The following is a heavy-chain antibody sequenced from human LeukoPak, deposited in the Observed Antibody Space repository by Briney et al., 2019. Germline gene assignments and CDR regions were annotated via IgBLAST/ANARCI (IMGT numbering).Heavy chain of an antibody. V-gene: IGHV3-9*03. CDR1: GFTFDDYA. CDR2: ISWNSGSI. Sequence: PGRSLRLSCAASGFTFDDYAMHWVRQAPGKGLEWVSGISWNSGSIGYADSVKGRFTISRDNAKNSLYLQMDSLRAEDMALYYCAKDSGIYYYGSGRTLDIWGQGTMVTVSS. J-gene: IGHJ3*02. CDR3: AKDSGIYYYGSGRTLDI. D-gene: IGHD3-10*01.